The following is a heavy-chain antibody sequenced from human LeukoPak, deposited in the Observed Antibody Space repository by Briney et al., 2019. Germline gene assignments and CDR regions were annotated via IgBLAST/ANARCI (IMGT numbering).Heavy chain of an antibody. CDR3: ARNTGELDY. D-gene: IGHD7-27*01. Sequence: GGSLRLSCAVSGFNISNYWMTWVRQAPGRGLEWVANMRQDGNSKYYVDSVKGRFTISRDNAKNSLSLQMNSLRAEDTAVYYCARNTGELDYWGQGTLVTVSS. J-gene: IGHJ4*02. CDR2: MRQDGNSK. CDR1: GFNISNYW. V-gene: IGHV3-7*03.